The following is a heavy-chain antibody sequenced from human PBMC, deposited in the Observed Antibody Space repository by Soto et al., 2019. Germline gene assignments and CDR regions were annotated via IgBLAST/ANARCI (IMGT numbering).Heavy chain of an antibody. J-gene: IGHJ4*02. V-gene: IGHV1-18*01. D-gene: IGHD3-22*01. CDR2: ITPYNGNT. Sequence: ASVKVSCKTSGYTFPHYGITWVRQAPGRGLEWMGWITPYNGNTFYAQKLHGRVTMTTDTSRSTAYMELERLTSDETAVYSCARIDYDSRGYPFDYWGRG. CDR3: ARIDYDSRGYPFDY. CDR1: GYTFPHYG.